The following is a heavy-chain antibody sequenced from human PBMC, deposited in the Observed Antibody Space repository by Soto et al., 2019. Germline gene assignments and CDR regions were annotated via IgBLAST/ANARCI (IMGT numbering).Heavy chain of an antibody. CDR1: GYTFTNYG. CDR2: ISAYNGNT. J-gene: IGHJ5*02. V-gene: IGHV1-18*01. Sequence: QVQLVQSGAEVKKPGASVKVSCKASGYTFTNYGISWVRQAPGQGLEWMGWISAYNGNTKYAQKLQGRVTMTTDTSTSTAYRELRSLRSDDTAAYYCARGVGSGSYYNQYNWFDPWGQGTLVTVSS. D-gene: IGHD3-10*01. CDR3: ARGVGSGSYYNQYNWFDP.